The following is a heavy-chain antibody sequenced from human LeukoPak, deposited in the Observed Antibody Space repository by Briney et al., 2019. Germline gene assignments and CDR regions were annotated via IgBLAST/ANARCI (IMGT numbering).Heavy chain of an antibody. CDR3: ASLVGMAAAGIIDY. V-gene: IGHV4-39*01. CDR1: GGSISSSSYY. D-gene: IGHD6-13*01. CDR2: IYYSGST. Sequence: SETLSLTCTVSGGSISSSSYYWGWIRQPPGKGLEWIGSIYYSGSTYYNPSLKSRVTISVDTSKNQFSLKLSSVTAADTAVYYCASLVGMAAAGIIDYWGQGTLVTVSS. J-gene: IGHJ4*02.